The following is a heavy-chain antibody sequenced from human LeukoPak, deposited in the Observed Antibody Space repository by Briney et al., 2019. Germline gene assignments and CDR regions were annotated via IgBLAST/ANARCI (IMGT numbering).Heavy chain of an antibody. CDR2: INPNSGGT. Sequence: ASVKVSCKASGYTFTGYYMHWVRQAPGQGLEWMGWINPNSGGTNYAQKFQGRVTMTRDTPISTAYMELSRLRSDDTAVHYCARKYQLLYRGNYYYYYMDVWGKGTTVTVSS. D-gene: IGHD2-2*02. J-gene: IGHJ6*03. V-gene: IGHV1-2*02. CDR1: GYTFTGYY. CDR3: ARKYQLLYRGNYYYYYMDV.